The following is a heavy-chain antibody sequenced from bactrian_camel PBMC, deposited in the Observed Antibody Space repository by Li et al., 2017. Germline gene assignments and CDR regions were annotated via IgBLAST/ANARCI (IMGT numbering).Heavy chain of an antibody. Sequence: HVQLVESGGGSVQAGGSLRLSCVASGYTSKSAFMGWFRQAPGKDREAVAAIGTDDGRTYYADSVKGRFTISRDNAKNTTFLQMNSLKPEDTAMCYCAAEGGACRPTAVLSFGFLGKGTQVTVS. CDR2: IGTDDGRT. D-gene: IGHD5*01. J-gene: IGHJ6*01. CDR3: AAEGGACRPTAVLSFGF. CDR1: GYTSKSAF. V-gene: IGHV3S1*01.